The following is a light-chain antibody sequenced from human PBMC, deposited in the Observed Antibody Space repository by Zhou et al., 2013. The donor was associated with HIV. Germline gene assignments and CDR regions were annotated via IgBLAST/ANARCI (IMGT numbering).Light chain of an antibody. J-gene: IGKJ1*01. CDR3: QQYGDSPRT. V-gene: IGKV3-20*01. Sequence: DIVLTQSPGTLSLSPGERATLSCRASQSVTSNSLAWYQHKPGQAPRLLIYGASSRATDIPDRFSGSGSGTDFTLTISRLEPEDFAMYYCQQYGDSPRTFGQGTKVEIK. CDR1: QSVTSNS. CDR2: GAS.